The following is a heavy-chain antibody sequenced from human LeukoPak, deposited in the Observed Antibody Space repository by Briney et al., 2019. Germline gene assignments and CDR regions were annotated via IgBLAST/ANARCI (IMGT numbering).Heavy chain of an antibody. Sequence: ASVKVSCKASGYTFSSYYIHWVRQAPGQGLEWMGLINPSGGSTNYAQKFQGRVTMTRDTSTSTVYMELSSLRSEDTAVYYCARGPRITLIRGGQWYYYMDVWGKGTTVTISS. CDR2: INPSGGST. CDR3: ARGPRITLIRGGQWYYYMDV. V-gene: IGHV1-46*01. D-gene: IGHD3-10*01. J-gene: IGHJ6*03. CDR1: GYTFSSYY.